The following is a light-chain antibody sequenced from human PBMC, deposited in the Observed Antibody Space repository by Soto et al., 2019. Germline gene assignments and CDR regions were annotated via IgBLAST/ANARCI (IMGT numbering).Light chain of an antibody. CDR3: PQYGVSPFA. CDR1: QSIYINS. Sequence: EIVLTQSPGTLSFSPGARATLSGRASQSIYINSLAWYQHKRVQSPRLLIYAATVRATAVPDRLNGSGSGIDFALTIGRREHEYSAMYYCPQYGVSPFAVGPGTNLDV. CDR2: AAT. J-gene: IGKJ3*01. V-gene: IGKV3-20*01.